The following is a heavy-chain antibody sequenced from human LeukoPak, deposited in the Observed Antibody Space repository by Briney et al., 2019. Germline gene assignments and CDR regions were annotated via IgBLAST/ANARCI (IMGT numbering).Heavy chain of an antibody. CDR1: GFTFDDYG. CDR2: INWNGGSK. J-gene: IGHJ4*02. Sequence: GGSLRLPCAASGFTFDDYGMSWVRQARGKGLEWVSGINWNGGSKGYADSVKGRFTIPRENAKNSLYLEMHSLRVGDTALYLFAGGPRLTIPTTKIVVYYYPFDYWGQGTLVTVSS. D-gene: IGHD3-22*01. V-gene: IGHV3-20*04. CDR3: AGGPRLTIPTTKIVVYYYPFDY.